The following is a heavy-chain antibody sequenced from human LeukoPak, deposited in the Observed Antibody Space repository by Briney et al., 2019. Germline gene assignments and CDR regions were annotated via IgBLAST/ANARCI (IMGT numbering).Heavy chain of an antibody. D-gene: IGHD3-10*01. J-gene: IGHJ6*03. V-gene: IGHV7-4-1*02. CDR1: GYTFTSYA. CDR3: ARKVWGLNLNYMDV. Sequence: GASVKVSCKASGYTFTSYAMNWVRQAPGQGLEWMGWINTNTGNPTYAQGFTGRFVFSLDTSVSTAYLQISSLKAEDTAVYYCARKVWGLNLNYMDVWGKGTTVTVSS. CDR2: INTNTGNP.